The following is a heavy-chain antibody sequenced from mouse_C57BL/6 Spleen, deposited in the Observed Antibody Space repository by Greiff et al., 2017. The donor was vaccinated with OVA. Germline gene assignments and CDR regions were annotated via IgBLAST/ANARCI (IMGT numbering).Heavy chain of an antibody. CDR1: GYTFTSYW. J-gene: IGHJ1*03. D-gene: IGHD1-1*01. V-gene: IGHV1-7*01. CDR2: INPSSGYT. CDR3: ARKDGSSYGWYFDV. Sequence: VQLQQSGAELAKPGASVKLSCKASGYTFTSYWMHWVKQRHGQGLEWIGYINPSSGYTKYNQKFKYKATLTADKSSSTAYMQLSSLTYEDSAVYYCARKDGSSYGWYFDVWGTGTTVTVSS.